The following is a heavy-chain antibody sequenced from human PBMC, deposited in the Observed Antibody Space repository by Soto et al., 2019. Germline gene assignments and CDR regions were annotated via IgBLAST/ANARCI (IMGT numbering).Heavy chain of an antibody. J-gene: IGHJ6*02. CDR3: ARDRMEWLSYYYGMDV. V-gene: IGHV3-7*03. D-gene: IGHD3-3*01. CDR1: GFTFSSYW. CDR2: IKQDGSEK. Sequence: GGSLRLSCAASGFTFSSYWMSWVRQAPGKGLEWVANIKQDGSEKYYVDSVKGRFTISRDNAKNSLYLQMNSLRAKDTAVYYCARDRMEWLSYYYGMDVWGQGTTVTVSS.